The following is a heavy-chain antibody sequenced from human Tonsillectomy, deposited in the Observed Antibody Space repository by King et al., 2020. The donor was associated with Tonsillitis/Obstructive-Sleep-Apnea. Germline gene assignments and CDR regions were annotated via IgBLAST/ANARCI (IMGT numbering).Heavy chain of an antibody. V-gene: IGHV3-23*04. CDR1: GFTFRSYA. J-gene: IGHJ6*03. Sequence: VQLVESGGGLVQPGGSLRLSCAASGFTFRSYAMGWVRQAPGKGLEWVSSTSDRGDNTFYADSVKGRFTVSRDNSKNTLYLQMNSLRAEDTALYYCAGGPAGADYYYMDVWGRGTTVTVSS. D-gene: IGHD6-19*01. CDR3: AGGPAGADYYYMDV. CDR2: TSDRGDNT.